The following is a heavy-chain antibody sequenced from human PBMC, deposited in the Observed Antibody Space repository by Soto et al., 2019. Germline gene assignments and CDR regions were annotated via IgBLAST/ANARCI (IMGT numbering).Heavy chain of an antibody. CDR2: INPNSGGT. Sequence: GASVKVSCKASGYTFTGYYMHWVRQAPGQGLEWMGWINPNSGGTNYAQKFQSRVTMTRDTSISTAYMELSRLRSDDTAVYYCARVGGFLEWIPWEDYFDYWGQGTLVTVSS. CDR1: GYTFTGYY. V-gene: IGHV1-2*02. J-gene: IGHJ4*02. CDR3: ARVGGFLEWIPWEDYFDY. D-gene: IGHD3-3*01.